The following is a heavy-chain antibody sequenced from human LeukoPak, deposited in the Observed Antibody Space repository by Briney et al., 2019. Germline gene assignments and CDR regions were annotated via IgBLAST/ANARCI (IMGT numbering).Heavy chain of an antibody. CDR1: GGSISSGSYY. CDR3: ARAADPLDY. Sequence: PSQTLSLTCTVSGGSISSGSYYWSWIRQPAGKGLEWIGRIYTSGSTNYNPSLKSRVTVSVDTSKNQFSLKLSSVTAADTAVYYCARAADPLDYWGQGTLVTVSS. V-gene: IGHV4-61*02. J-gene: IGHJ4*02. CDR2: IYTSGST.